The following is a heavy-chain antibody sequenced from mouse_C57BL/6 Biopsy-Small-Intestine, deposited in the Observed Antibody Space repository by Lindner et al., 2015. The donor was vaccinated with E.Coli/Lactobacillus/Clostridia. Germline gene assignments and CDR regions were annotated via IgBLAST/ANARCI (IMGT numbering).Heavy chain of an antibody. D-gene: IGHD2-13*01. CDR2: IVPVFAIT. CDR1: GGTFSSYS. CDR3: ARWAGDCSGDACDRHYLDY. V-gene: IGHV1-69*02. J-gene: IGHJ4*01. Sequence: SVKVSCKASGGTFSSYSFSWVRQAPGQGPEWMGRIVPVFAITNYAQKFQGRVTITADRSTSTVYMEMSSLTSDDTAVYYCARWAGDCSGDACDRHYLDYWGQGTLVTVSS.